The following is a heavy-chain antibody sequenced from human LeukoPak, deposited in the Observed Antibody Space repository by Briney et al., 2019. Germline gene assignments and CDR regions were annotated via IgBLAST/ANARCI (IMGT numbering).Heavy chain of an antibody. CDR1: GGSISSGGYS. J-gene: IGHJ4*02. CDR2: IYHSGST. V-gene: IGHV4-30-2*01. Sequence: SQTLSLTCAVSGGSISSGGYSWSWIRQPPGKGLEWIGYIYHSGSTYYNPFLKSRVTISVDRSKNQFSLKLSSVTAADTAVYYCARAAEDSSGYAFDYWGQGTLVTVSS. CDR3: ARAAEDSSGYAFDY. D-gene: IGHD3-22*01.